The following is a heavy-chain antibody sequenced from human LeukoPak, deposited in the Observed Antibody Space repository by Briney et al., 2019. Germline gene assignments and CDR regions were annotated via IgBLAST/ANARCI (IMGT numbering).Heavy chain of an antibody. D-gene: IGHD5-18*01. J-gene: IGHJ4*02. Sequence: SETLSLTCTVSGGSISGTYYWSWIRQPPGKGLEWIGYIYYTGTTDSNPSLKSRVTISVDTSKNQFSLKLSSVTAADTAVYYCARRSLQLWNYYFDYWGQGTLVTVSS. CDR2: IYYTGTT. CDR1: GGSISGTYY. CDR3: ARRSLQLWNYYFDY. V-gene: IGHV4-59*08.